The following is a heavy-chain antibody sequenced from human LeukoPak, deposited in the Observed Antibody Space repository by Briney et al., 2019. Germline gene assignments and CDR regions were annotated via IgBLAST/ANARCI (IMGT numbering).Heavy chain of an antibody. V-gene: IGHV3-64*01. CDR1: GFTFSSYA. CDR2: ISSNGGST. J-gene: IGHJ3*02. D-gene: IGHD3-3*01. CDR3: ARDRLNDFWSGGNHAFDI. Sequence: GGSLRLSCAASGFTFSSYAMHWVRQAPGKGLEYVSAISSNGGSTYYANSVKGRFTISRDNSKNTLYLQMGSLRAEDMAVYYCARDRLNDFWSGGNHAFDIWGQGTMVTVSS.